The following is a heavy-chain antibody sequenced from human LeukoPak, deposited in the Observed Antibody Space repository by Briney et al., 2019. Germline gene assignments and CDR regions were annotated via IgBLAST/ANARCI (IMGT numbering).Heavy chain of an antibody. CDR1: GGSISSSSYY. Sequence: PSETLSLTCTVSGGSISSSSYYWGWIRQPPGKGLEWIGSIYYSGSTYYNPSLKSRVTISVDTSKNQFSLKLSSVTAADTAVYYCARDNQAGTVGAFDIWGQGTMVTVSS. D-gene: IGHD6-19*01. V-gene: IGHV4-39*07. CDR2: IYYSGST. J-gene: IGHJ3*02. CDR3: ARDNQAGTVGAFDI.